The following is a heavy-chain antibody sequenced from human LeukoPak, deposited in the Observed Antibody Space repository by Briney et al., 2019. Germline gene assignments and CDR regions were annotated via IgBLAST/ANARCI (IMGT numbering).Heavy chain of an antibody. D-gene: IGHD3-10*01. V-gene: IGHV3-48*04. CDR3: AREWFGELI. CDR2: IDHGGDTK. CDR1: GFTFSSYS. J-gene: IGHJ4*02. Sequence: SGGSLRLSCAASGFTFSSYSMNWVRQAAGKGLEWVSRIDHGGDTKYYADSVKGRFTISGDNAKNSLYLQMNSLRAEDTAVYYCAREWFGELIWGQGTLVTVSS.